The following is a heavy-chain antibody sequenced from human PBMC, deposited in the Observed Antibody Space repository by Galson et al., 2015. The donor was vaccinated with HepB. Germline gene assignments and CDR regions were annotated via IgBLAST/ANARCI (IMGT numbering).Heavy chain of an antibody. V-gene: IGHV1-69*04. J-gene: IGHJ4*02. Sequence: SVKVSCKASGDTFSNYGYTWVRRAPGQGLEWVGRIIPILGVTNSAQMLDGRVIITADRSTNTAYMELSSLRSEDTAIYYCARARLRTLTVETPDYYFDYWGQGTLVTVS. D-gene: IGHD5-24*01. CDR2: IIPILGVT. CDR3: ARARLRTLTVETPDYYFDY. CDR1: GDTFSNYG.